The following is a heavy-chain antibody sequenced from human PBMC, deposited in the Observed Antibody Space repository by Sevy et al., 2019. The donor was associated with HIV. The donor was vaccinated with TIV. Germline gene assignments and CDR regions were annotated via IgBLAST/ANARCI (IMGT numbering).Heavy chain of an antibody. Sequence: GGSLRLSCAASGFTFSNAWMIWVRQAPGKGLEWVGRIKSKTDGGTTDYAAPVKGRFTISRDDSKNTLYLQMNSLKTEDTAVYYCTTHIVVVPAAMWRADYYGMDVWGQGTTVTVSS. CDR2: IKSKTDGGTT. CDR1: GFTFSNAW. V-gene: IGHV3-15*01. J-gene: IGHJ6*02. CDR3: TTHIVVVPAAMWRADYYGMDV. D-gene: IGHD2-2*01.